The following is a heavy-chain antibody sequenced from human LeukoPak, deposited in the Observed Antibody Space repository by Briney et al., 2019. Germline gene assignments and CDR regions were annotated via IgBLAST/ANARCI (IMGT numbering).Heavy chain of an antibody. CDR1: GYSISSGYY. Sequence: SETLSLTCTVSGYSISSGYYWGWIRQPPGKRLEWIGTFYHSGSTYYNPSLKSRVTISVDTSKNQFSLKLSSVTAADTAVYYCARENSGSGSYSSQNWFDPWGQGTLVTVSS. CDR3: ARENSGSGSYSSQNWFDP. D-gene: IGHD3-10*01. CDR2: FYHSGST. V-gene: IGHV4-38-2*02. J-gene: IGHJ5*02.